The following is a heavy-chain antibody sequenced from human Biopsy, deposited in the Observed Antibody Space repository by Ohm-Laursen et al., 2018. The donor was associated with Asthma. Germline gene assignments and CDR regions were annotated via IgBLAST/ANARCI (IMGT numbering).Heavy chain of an antibody. Sequence: RSLRLSCAASRFTFSSYGMHWVRQAPGKGLEWVAYISYDGSDKYYADSVKGRFTISRDNSKNTLYLQMDSLRPEDTAVYYCAKDWATYKWNDKPYDYWGQGTLVTVSS. J-gene: IGHJ4*02. CDR2: ISYDGSDK. V-gene: IGHV3-30*18. CDR1: RFTFSSYG. D-gene: IGHD1-20*01. CDR3: AKDWATYKWNDKPYDY.